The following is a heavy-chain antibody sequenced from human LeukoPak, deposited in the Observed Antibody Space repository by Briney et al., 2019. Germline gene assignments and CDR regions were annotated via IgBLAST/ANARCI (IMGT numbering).Heavy chain of an antibody. CDR1: GFTFSSYS. CDR3: ARPIYDSSGYD. CDR2: ISSSSSYI. J-gene: IGHJ4*02. D-gene: IGHD3-22*01. V-gene: IGHV3-21*01. Sequence: AGGSLRLSCAASGFTFSSYSMNWVRQAPGKGLEWVSSISSSSSYIYHADSVKGRFTISRDNAKNSLYLQMNSLRAEDTAVYYCARPIYDSSGYDWGQGTLVTVSS.